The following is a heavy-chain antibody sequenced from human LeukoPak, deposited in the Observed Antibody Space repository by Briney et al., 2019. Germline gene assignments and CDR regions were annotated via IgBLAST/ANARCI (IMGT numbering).Heavy chain of an antibody. J-gene: IGHJ4*02. D-gene: IGHD6-19*01. CDR1: GFSFSSYG. Sequence: GGSLRLSCAVSGFSFSSYGMHWVRQAPGNGLVWVSRISTDGSSTTYADSVRGRFTISSDNPKNTLYLQMDSLRAEDTAVYYCARPSSGWYGSWGQGTLVTVSS. V-gene: IGHV3-74*01. CDR2: ISTDGSST. CDR3: ARPSSGWYGS.